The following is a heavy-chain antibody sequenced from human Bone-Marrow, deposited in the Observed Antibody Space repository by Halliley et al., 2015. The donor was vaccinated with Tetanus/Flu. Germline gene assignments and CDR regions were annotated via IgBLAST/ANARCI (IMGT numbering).Heavy chain of an antibody. Sequence: GIIYPSDADARYSPSFQGQVTSSVDTSTRTAFLQWSSLRASDTAIYYCARQEGMVRNYYGMDVWGQGTTVTVS. J-gene: IGHJ6*02. CDR3: ARQEGMVRNYYGMDV. V-gene: IGHV5-51*01. CDR2: IYPSDADA. D-gene: IGHD2-21*01.